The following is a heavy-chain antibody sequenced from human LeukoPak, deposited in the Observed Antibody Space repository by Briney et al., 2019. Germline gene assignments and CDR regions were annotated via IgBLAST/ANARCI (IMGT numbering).Heavy chain of an antibody. CDR2: IKQDGSEK. Sequence: GGSLRLSCAASGFTFSSYWMSWVRQAPGKGLEWVANIKQDGSEKYYVDSVKGRFTISRDNAKNSLYLQMNSLRAEDTATYFCAKDNYGRYDLWGPGTLVTVSS. V-gene: IGHV3-7*03. CDR1: GFTFSSYW. D-gene: IGHD2-15*01. J-gene: IGHJ5*02. CDR3: AKDNYGRYDL.